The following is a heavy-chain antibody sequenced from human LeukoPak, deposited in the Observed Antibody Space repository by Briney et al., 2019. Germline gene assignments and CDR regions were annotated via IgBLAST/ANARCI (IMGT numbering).Heavy chain of an antibody. CDR1: GGTFSSYA. V-gene: IGHV1-69*13. Sequence: GASVKVSCKASGGTFSSYAISWVRQAPGQGLEWMGGIIPIFGTANYAQKFQGRVTITADESTSTAYMELSSLRSEDTAVYYCVTRSHYYDSTGRAFDIWGQGTMVTVSS. CDR3: VTRSHYYDSTGRAFDI. CDR2: IIPIFGTA. D-gene: IGHD3-22*01. J-gene: IGHJ3*02.